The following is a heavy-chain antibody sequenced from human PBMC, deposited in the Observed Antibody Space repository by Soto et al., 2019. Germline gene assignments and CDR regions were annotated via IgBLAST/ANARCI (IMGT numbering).Heavy chain of an antibody. CDR1: GYSFTSYW. D-gene: IGHD6-19*01. Sequence: PGESLKISCKGSGYSFTSYWIGWVRQMLGKGLEWMGIIYPGDSDTRYSPSFQGQVTISADKSISTAYLQWSSLKASDTAMYHCARLDGGWYHLKYYYCGMDVWGQGTRVTVAS. CDR3: ARLDGGWYHLKYYYCGMDV. J-gene: IGHJ6*02. V-gene: IGHV5-51*01. CDR2: IYPGDSDT.